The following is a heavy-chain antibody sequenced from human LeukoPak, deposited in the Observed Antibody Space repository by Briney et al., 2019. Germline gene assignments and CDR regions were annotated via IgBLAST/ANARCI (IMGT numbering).Heavy chain of an antibody. CDR1: GYSISSGYY. Sequence: SETLSLTCAVSGYSISSGYYWGWIRQPPGKGLEWIGTIYHSGSTYYNLSLKSRVTVSVDTSKNQFSLRLSSVTAADTAVYYCARQTGSGSYTNWFDPWGQGTLVTVSS. CDR2: IYHSGST. D-gene: IGHD3-10*01. V-gene: IGHV4-38-2*01. J-gene: IGHJ5*02. CDR3: ARQTGSGSYTNWFDP.